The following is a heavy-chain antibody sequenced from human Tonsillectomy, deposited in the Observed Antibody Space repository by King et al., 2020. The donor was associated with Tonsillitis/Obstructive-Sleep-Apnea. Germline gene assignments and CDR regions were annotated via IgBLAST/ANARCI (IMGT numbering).Heavy chain of an antibody. J-gene: IGHJ3*02. CDR3: ASHSMAAAGTPGTFDI. V-gene: IGHV3-33*01. CDR2: IWYDGSNK. D-gene: IGHD6-13*01. CDR1: GFTFSSYG. Sequence: VQLVESGGGVVQPGRSLRLSCAASGFTFSSYGMHWVRQAPGKGLEWVAVIWYDGSNKYYADSVKGRFTISRDNSKNTLYLQMNSLRAEDTAVYYCASHSMAAAGTPGTFDIWGQGTMVTVSS.